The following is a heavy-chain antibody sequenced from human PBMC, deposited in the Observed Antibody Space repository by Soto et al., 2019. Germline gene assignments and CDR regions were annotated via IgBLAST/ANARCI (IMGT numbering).Heavy chain of an antibody. CDR1: GGSFSGYY. CDR3: ARVYARDSSGLYYFDY. CDR2: INHSGST. J-gene: IGHJ4*02. D-gene: IGHD3-22*01. Sequence: SETLSLTCAVYGGSFSGYYWSWIRQPPGKGLEWIGEINHSGSTNYNPSLKSRVTISVDTSKNQFSLKLSSVTAADTAVYYCARVYARDSSGLYYFDYWGQGTLVTVS. V-gene: IGHV4-34*01.